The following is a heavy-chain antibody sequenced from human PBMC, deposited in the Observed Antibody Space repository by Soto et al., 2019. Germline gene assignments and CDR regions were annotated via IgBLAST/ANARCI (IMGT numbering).Heavy chain of an antibody. Sequence: QVQLVESGGGEVQPGRSLTISCAASGFTFSTYGMHWVRQSPGKGLEWVAVISYDGTNKFYLDSVKGRFTISRDNFKNTPTLQMNSLRADDTAVYSCAKDLQSYGDYDYYCYGMDVWGLGTRVTVSS. V-gene: IGHV3-30*18. CDR2: ISYDGTNK. CDR1: GFTFSTYG. CDR3: AKDLQSYGDYDYYCYGMDV. J-gene: IGHJ6*02. D-gene: IGHD4-17*01.